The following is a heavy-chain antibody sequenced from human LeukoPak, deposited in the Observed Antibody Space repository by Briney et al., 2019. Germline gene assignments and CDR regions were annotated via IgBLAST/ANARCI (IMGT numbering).Heavy chain of an antibody. Sequence: SETLSLTCGVSGASFSGYYWSWIRQPPGKGLEWIGEINHSGGTNYNPSLKSRVTISVDTSKNQFSLKLSSVTAADTAVYYCARSVQWELLPFDYWGQGTLVTVSS. CDR1: GASFSGYY. J-gene: IGHJ4*02. CDR2: INHSGGT. D-gene: IGHD1-26*01. V-gene: IGHV4-34*01. CDR3: ARSVQWELLPFDY.